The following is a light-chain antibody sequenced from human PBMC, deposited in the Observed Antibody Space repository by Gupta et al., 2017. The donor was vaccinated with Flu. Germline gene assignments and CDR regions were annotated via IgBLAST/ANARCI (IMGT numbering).Light chain of an antibody. J-gene: IGKJ1*01. V-gene: IGKV1-39*01. Sequence: DIQMTQSPSSMSASVGDRVTISCRASQIITRFLNWYQKRPGMAPQLLIYAAASLQSGDPSRFRGSGSETEFTLSIVSPQPEDSATYYCQQNYKPPWTFGQGTKVEIK. CDR3: QQNYKPPWT. CDR2: AAA. CDR1: QIITRF.